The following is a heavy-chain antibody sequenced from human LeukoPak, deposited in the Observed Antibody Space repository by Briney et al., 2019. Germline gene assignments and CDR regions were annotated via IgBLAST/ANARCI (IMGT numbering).Heavy chain of an antibody. CDR1: GASIRSTHW. V-gene: IGHV4-4*02. D-gene: IGHD1-26*01. CDR2: IYHNGNT. J-gene: IGHJ3*02. Sequence: PSGTLSLTCGVSGASIRSTHWWTWVRQPSGKGLEWIGEIYHNGNTEYNPSLSSRLLISVDKSKNQFSLKLTSVTAADTAMYYCASPSGRQYADALDIWGQGRMVIVSS. CDR3: ASPSGRQYADALDI.